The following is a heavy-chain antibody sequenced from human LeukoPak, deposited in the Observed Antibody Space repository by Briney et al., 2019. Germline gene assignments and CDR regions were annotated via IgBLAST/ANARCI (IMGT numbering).Heavy chain of an antibody. D-gene: IGHD3-10*01. CDR2: INHSGST. Sequence: PSETLSLTCAVYGGSFSGYYWSWIRQPPGKGLEWIGEINHSGSTNYNPSLKSRVTISVDTSKNLFSLKLSSVTAADTAVYYCARGYYYGSGSYHPYWGQGTLVTVSS. J-gene: IGHJ4*02. V-gene: IGHV4-34*01. CDR1: GGSFSGYY. CDR3: ARGYYYGSGSYHPY.